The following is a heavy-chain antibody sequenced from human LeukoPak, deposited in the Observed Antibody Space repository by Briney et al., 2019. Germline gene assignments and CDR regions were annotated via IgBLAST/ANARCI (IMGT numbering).Heavy chain of an antibody. CDR3: ATGPGYCSGGSCYSAYYFDY. CDR1: GGTFSSYA. J-gene: IGHJ4*02. D-gene: IGHD2-15*01. Sequence: GASVKVSCKASGGTFSSYAISWVRQAPGQGLEWMGGFDPEDGETIYAQKFQGRVTMTEDTSTDTAYMELSSLRSEDTAVYYCATGPGYCSGGSCYSAYYFDYWGQGTLVTVSS. V-gene: IGHV1-24*01. CDR2: FDPEDGET.